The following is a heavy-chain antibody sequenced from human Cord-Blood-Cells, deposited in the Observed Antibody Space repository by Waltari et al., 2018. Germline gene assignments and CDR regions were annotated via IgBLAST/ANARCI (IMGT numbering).Heavy chain of an antibody. CDR1: GYSISSGYY. CDR2: IYHSGST. D-gene: IGHD6-6*01. Sequence: QVQLQESGPGLVKPSETLSLTCTVSGYSISSGYYWGWIRQPPGKGLEWIGSIYHSGSTYHNPSLKSRVTISVDTSKNQFSLKLSSVTAADTAVYYCARGGPYSSSSFDYWGQGTLVTVSS. V-gene: IGHV4-38-2*02. CDR3: ARGGPYSSSSFDY. J-gene: IGHJ4*02.